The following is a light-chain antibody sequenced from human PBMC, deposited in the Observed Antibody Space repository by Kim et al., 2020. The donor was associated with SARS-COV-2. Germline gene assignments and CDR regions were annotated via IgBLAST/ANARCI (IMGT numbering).Light chain of an antibody. V-gene: IGLV6-57*03. CDR2: EDF. CDR1: SGSIVDSF. CDR3: QAHDNDIVV. J-gene: IGLJ3*02. Sequence: GNTVIISCTRSSGSIVDSFVQWYRQRPGSAPTTVIYEDFQRPSGVPDRFSGSIDKSSNSASLTISGLTTEDEAVYYCQAHDNDIVVFGGGTQLTVL.